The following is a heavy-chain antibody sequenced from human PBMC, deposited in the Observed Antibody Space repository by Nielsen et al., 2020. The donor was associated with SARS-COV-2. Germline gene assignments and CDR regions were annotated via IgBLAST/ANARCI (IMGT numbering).Heavy chain of an antibody. J-gene: IGHJ2*01. V-gene: IGHV4-59*08. CDR2: IYYSGST. Sequence: SETLSLTCAVYGGSFSSYYWSWIRQPPGKGLEWIGYIYYSGSTNYNPSLKSRVTISVDTSKNQFSLKLSSVTAADTAVYYCARRSEHYDILTGYPMGGYFDLWGRGTLVTVSS. CDR3: ARRSEHYDILTGYPMGGYFDL. D-gene: IGHD3-9*01. CDR1: GGSFSSYY.